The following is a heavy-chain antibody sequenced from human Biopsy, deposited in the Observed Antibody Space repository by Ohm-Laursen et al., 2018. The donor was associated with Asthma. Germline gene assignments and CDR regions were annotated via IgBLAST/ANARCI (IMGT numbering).Heavy chain of an antibody. CDR2: SYYRVIT. D-gene: IGHD3-22*01. Sequence: SQTLSLTCTVSYFTITSGGYNWTWIRQHPGKGLEWIGFSYYRVITYYNPALKSRVSISIDTSKNQFSLKPSSVTAADTAVYYCARAQDFYDSRGYYRSFDYWGQGTLVTVSS. CDR3: ARAQDFYDSRGYYRSFDY. CDR1: YFTITSGGYN. V-gene: IGHV4-31*03. J-gene: IGHJ4*02.